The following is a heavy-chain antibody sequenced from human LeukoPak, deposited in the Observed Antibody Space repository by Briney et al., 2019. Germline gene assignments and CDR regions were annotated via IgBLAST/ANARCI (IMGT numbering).Heavy chain of an antibody. V-gene: IGHV1-46*01. CDR2: INPSGGST. D-gene: IGHD2-21*02. Sequence: ASVKVSCKASGYTFTSYYMHWVRQAPGQGLEWMGIINPSGGSTSYAQKFQGRVTMTRDMSTSTVYMELSSLRSEDTAVYYCARGWRCGGDCYSVGWFDPWGQGTLVTVSS. CDR3: ARGWRCGGDCYSVGWFDP. CDR1: GYTFTSYY. J-gene: IGHJ5*02.